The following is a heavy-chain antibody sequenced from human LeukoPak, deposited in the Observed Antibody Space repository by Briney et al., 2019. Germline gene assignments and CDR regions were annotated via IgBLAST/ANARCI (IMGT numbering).Heavy chain of an antibody. V-gene: IGHV3-66*01. CDR1: GFTFSSYW. D-gene: IGHD6-19*01. J-gene: IGHJ4*02. CDR3: ATPLSYSSGWPADY. Sequence: GGSLRLSCAASGFTFSSYWMHWVRQAPGKGLEWVSVIYSGGGTYYADSVKGRFTISRDNSKNTLYLQMNSLRVEDTAVYYCATPLSYSSGWPADYWGQGTLVTVSS. CDR2: IYSGGGT.